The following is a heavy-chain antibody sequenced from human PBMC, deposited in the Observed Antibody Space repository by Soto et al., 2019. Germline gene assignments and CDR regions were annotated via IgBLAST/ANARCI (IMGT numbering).Heavy chain of an antibody. Sequence: QVQLEQSGPGVVKPSGTLSVTCTVSGGSIAEYYWSWIRQPAEKRLEWIGRIDTNGKTDYNPSLKSRVAMSVDTSKKLFSLRLTSVTAADTAVYYCARDLRSNDFGIRGYPLFDYWGQGTLVTVSS. J-gene: IGHJ4*02. CDR3: ARDLRSNDFGIRGYPLFDY. CDR1: GGSIAEYY. CDR2: IDTNGKT. D-gene: IGHD3-22*01. V-gene: IGHV4-4*07.